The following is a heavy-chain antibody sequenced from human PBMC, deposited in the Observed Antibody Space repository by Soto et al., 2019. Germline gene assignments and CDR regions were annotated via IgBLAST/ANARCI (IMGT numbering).Heavy chain of an antibody. CDR3: ARSFEVRYSSSWNWFAP. Sequence: ASVKVSCKASGYTFTSYGISWVRQAPGQGLEWMGWISAYNGNTNYAQKLQGRVTMTTDTSTSTAYMELRSLRSDDTAVYYCARSFEVRYSSSWNWFAPWGQGTLVTVSS. V-gene: IGHV1-18*01. CDR2: ISAYNGNT. D-gene: IGHD6-6*01. J-gene: IGHJ5*02. CDR1: GYTFTSYG.